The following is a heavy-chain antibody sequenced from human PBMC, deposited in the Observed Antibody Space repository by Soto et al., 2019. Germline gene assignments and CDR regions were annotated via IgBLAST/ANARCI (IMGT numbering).Heavy chain of an antibody. CDR3: ATDFEQLVPSPHRYYGMDV. D-gene: IGHD6-13*01. V-gene: IGHV1-24*01. Sequence: QVQLVQSGAEVKKPGASVKVSCKVSGYTLTELSMHWVRQAPGKGLEWMGGFDPEDGETIYEQKFQGRVTMTEDTSTDTAYMELSSLGSEDTAVYYCATDFEQLVPSPHRYYGMDVWGQGTTVTVSS. CDR1: GYTLTELS. J-gene: IGHJ6*02. CDR2: FDPEDGET.